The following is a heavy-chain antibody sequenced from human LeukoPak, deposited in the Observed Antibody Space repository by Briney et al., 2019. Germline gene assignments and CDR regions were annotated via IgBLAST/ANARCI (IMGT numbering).Heavy chain of an antibody. CDR2: ISWNSGSI. J-gene: IGHJ4*02. CDR1: GFTFDDYA. D-gene: IGHD2-2*01. V-gene: IGHV3-9*03. CDR3: AKSAKGIVVVPAALDY. Sequence: PGRSLRLSCAASGFTFDDYAMHWVRQAPGKGLEWVSSISWNSGSIGYADSVKGRFTISRDNAKNSLYLQMNSLRAEDMALYYCAKSAKGIVVVPAALDYWGQGTLVTVSS.